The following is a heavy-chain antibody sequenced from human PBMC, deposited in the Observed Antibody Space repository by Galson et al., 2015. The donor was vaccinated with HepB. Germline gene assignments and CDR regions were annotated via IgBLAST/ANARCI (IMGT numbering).Heavy chain of an antibody. Sequence: SLRLSCAASGFTFNSYGMHWVRQAPGKGLEWVAVIAYEGSNKYYADSVKGRFTISRDNSKNTLYLQMNSLRTEDTAMYYCAKDLIWLVLDYWGQGTLVTVSS. D-gene: IGHD6-19*01. CDR1: GFTFNSYG. CDR3: AKDLIWLVLDY. J-gene: IGHJ4*02. V-gene: IGHV3-30*18. CDR2: IAYEGSNK.